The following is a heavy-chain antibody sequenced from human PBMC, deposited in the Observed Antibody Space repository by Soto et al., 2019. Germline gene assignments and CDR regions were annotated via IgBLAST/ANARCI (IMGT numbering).Heavy chain of an antibody. Sequence: ASVKVSCKASGGTFSSYTISWVRQAPGQGLEWMGRIIPILGIANYAQKFQGRVTITADKSTSTAYMELSSLRSEDTAVYYCAAGTTVTTIWHYYYYMDVWGKGTTVTVSS. CDR1: GGTFSSYT. D-gene: IGHD4-17*01. V-gene: IGHV1-69*02. CDR2: IIPILGIA. J-gene: IGHJ6*03. CDR3: AAGTTVTTIWHYYYYMDV.